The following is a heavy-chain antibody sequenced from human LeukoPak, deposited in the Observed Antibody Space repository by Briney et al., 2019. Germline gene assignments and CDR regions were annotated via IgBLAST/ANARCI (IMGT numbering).Heavy chain of an antibody. CDR2: TNRDDSDT. V-gene: IGHV3-74*01. CDR1: GFTFSGYW. CDR3: ARSANYFDTSGQDY. J-gene: IGHJ4*02. Sequence: GGSLKLSCAASGFTFSGYWMHWVRQAPGKGLVWVSRTNRDDSDTSYADSVKGRFTISRDKAKSTLYLQMNSLRVEDTAVYYCARSANYFDTSGQDYWGQGTLVTVSS. D-gene: IGHD3-22*01.